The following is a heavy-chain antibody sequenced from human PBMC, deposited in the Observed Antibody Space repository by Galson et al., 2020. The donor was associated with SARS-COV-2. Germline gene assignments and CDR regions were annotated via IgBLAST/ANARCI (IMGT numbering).Heavy chain of an antibody. D-gene: IGHD2-2*01. Sequence: PTLVKPTQTLTLTCTFSGFSLSTSGMRVSWIRQPPGKALEWLARIDWDDDKFYSTSLKTRLTISKDTSKNQVVLTMTNMDPVDTATYYCARISTYCSSSTCYFDYWGQGTLVTVSS. J-gene: IGHJ4*02. V-gene: IGHV2-70*04. CDR1: GFSLSTSGMR. CDR2: IDWDDDK. CDR3: ARISTYCSSSTCYFDY.